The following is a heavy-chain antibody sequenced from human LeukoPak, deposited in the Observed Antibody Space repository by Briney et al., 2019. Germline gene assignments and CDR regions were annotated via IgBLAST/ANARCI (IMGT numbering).Heavy chain of an antibody. Sequence: PSETLSLTCTVSGVSISSYYWSWIRQPPGKGLEWIGYIYYGGSTNYNPSLKSRVTISVDTSKNQFSLKLSSVTAADTAVYYCARVGSSGWFNDWGQGTLVTVSS. V-gene: IGHV4-59*01. CDR1: GVSISSYY. D-gene: IGHD6-19*01. CDR3: ARVGSSGWFND. CDR2: IYYGGST. J-gene: IGHJ4*02.